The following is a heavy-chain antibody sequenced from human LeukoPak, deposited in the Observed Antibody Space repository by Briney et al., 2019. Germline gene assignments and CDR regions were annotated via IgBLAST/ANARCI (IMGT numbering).Heavy chain of an antibody. CDR2: IIPIFGTA. D-gene: IGHD5-18*01. Sequence: ASVTVSCKASEGTFSSYAISWVRQAPGQGLEWMGGIIPIFGTANYAQKFQGRVTITADESTSTAYMELSSLRSEDTAVYYCARVVDTAMVLVLYYFDYWGQGTLVTVSS. CDR3: ARVVDTAMVLVLYYFDY. CDR1: EGTFSSYA. V-gene: IGHV1-69*01. J-gene: IGHJ4*02.